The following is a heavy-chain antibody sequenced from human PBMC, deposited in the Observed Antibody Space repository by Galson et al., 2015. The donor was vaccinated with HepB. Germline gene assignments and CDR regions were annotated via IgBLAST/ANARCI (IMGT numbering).Heavy chain of an antibody. CDR3: ARPESGYDAEYFQH. V-gene: IGHV3-21*01. J-gene: IGHJ1*01. D-gene: IGHD3-3*01. Sequence: SLRLSCAASGFTFSSYSMNWVRQAPGKGLEWVSSISSSSSYIYYADSVKGRFTISRDNAKNSLYLQMNSLRAEDTAVYYCARPESGYDAEYFQHWGQGTLVTVSS. CDR2: ISSSSSYI. CDR1: GFTFSSYS.